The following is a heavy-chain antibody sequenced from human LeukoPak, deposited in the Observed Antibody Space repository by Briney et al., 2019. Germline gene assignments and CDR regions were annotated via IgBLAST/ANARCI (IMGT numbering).Heavy chain of an antibody. D-gene: IGHD3-22*01. J-gene: IGHJ4*02. CDR1: GGSFSGYY. Sequence: SETLSLTCAVYGGSFSGYYWSWIRQPPGKGLEWIGEINHSGSTNYNPSLKSRVTISVDRSKNQFSLKLSSVTAADTAVYYCARVPYYYDQTDWGQGTLVTVSS. CDR2: INHSGST. CDR3: ARVPYYYDQTD. V-gene: IGHV4-34*01.